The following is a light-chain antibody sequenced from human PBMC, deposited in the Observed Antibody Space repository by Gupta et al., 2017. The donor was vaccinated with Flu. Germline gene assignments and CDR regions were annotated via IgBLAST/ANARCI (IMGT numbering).Light chain of an antibody. CDR2: GNS. Sequence: QSVLTQPPSLSGAPGQGVTMSCAGSISNIGAGYDVHWYQQLPGTAPKLLIYGNSNRPSGVPDRFSGSKAGTSASLAITGLQAEDEADYYCQSYDSSLSGSVFGGGTKLTVL. CDR1: ISNIGAGYD. CDR3: QSYDSSLSGSV. V-gene: IGLV1-40*01. J-gene: IGLJ3*02.